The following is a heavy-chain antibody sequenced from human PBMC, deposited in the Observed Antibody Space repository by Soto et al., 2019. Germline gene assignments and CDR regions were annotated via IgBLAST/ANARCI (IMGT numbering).Heavy chain of an antibody. D-gene: IGHD6-13*01. J-gene: IGHJ3*02. V-gene: IGHV4-39*01. CDR2: FKYSGTT. CDR1: GGSISSSSCH. CDR3: ARRYSSAFDI. Sequence: SETLSLTCTVSGGSISSSSCHWGWVRQPPGKGLEWIASFKYSGTTFYNPSLKSRVTFSVDTSKNQFALKLSSVTAADTAVYYCARRYSSAFDIWGQGTMVTVSS.